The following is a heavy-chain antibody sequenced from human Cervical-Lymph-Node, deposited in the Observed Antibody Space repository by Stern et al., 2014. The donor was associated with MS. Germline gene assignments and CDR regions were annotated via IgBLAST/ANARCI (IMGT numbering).Heavy chain of an antibody. J-gene: IGHJ4*02. V-gene: IGHV1-69*01. CDR1: GGTLNTSA. CDR2: IIPIFGAT. CDR3: ARVRCPNGVCYPRLDY. Sequence: QLVQSGAEVKKPGSSVNVSCKASGGTLNTSAINWVRQAPGQGLEWMGGIIPIFGATNYAQKFQGRLTITADESTTTAYMELNSLRSEDTAMYYCARVRCPNGVCYPRLDYWGQGILVTVSS. D-gene: IGHD2-8*01.